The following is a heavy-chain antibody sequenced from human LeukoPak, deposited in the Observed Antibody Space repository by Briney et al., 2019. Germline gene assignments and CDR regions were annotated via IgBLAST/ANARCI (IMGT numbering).Heavy chain of an antibody. J-gene: IGHJ3*02. CDR2: INSDGSST. CDR1: GFTFSSYW. V-gene: IGHV3-74*01. D-gene: IGHD4-23*01. Sequence: PGGSLRLSCAASGFTFSSYWMHWVRHAPGKGLVWVSRINSDGSSTTYADSVKGRVTISRDNAKNTLYLHMNGLRADDTAVYYCVYGGNSTCFDIWGQGTMVTVSS. CDR3: VYGGNSTCFDI.